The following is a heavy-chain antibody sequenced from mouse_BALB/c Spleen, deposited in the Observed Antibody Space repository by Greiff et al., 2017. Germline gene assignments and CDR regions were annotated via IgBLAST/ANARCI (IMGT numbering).Heavy chain of an antibody. CDR1: GYSFTSYW. Sequence: VQLQQSGPQLVRPGASVKISCKASGYSFTSYWMHWVKQRPGQGLEWIGMIDPSDSETRLNQKFKDKATLTVDKSSSTAYMQLSSPTSEDSAVYYCARYDGYYVFAYWGQGTTLTVSS. CDR3: ARYDGYYVFAY. CDR2: IDPSDSET. V-gene: IGHV1S127*01. J-gene: IGHJ2*01. D-gene: IGHD2-3*01.